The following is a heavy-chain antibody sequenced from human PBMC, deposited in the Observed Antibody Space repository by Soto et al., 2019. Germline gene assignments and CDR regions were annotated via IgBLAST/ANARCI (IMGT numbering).Heavy chain of an antibody. V-gene: IGHV4-34*01. CDR3: ARGRGEVDY. CDR2: IKHGGST. D-gene: IGHD3-16*01. CDR1: GGSFTDYY. J-gene: IGHJ4*02. Sequence: PSETLSLTCAVYGGSFTDYYWNWIRQPPGKGLEWLGEIKHGGSTNYNPSLKTRVTMSLDTSKNQVSLTLTSVTAADTAVYCCARGRGEVDYWGQGTQVTVSS.